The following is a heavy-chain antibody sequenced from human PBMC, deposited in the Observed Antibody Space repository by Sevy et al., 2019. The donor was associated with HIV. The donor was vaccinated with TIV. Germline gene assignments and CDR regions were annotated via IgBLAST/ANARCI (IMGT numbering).Heavy chain of an antibody. CDR3: ARDFLAVTSIPSDAFDI. Sequence: ASVKVSCKASGYTFTGYYMNWVRQAPGQGLEWMGWINPNSSDTQYSEKFQGRVTMTRDTSFSTAYMKLSSLRSDDTAVYYCARDFLAVTSIPSDAFDIWGQGTMVTVSS. V-gene: IGHV1-2*02. D-gene: IGHD2-21*02. CDR2: INPNSSDT. J-gene: IGHJ3*02. CDR1: GYTFTGYY.